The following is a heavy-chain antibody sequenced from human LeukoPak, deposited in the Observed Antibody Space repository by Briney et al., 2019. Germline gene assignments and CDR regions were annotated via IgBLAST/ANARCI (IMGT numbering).Heavy chain of an antibody. V-gene: IGHV3-7*01. Sequence: VGTLRLSCAASGFMFRRYWMSWVRHAPGKGLEWVADIKEDGSEKSYVDSVKGRFTISRDNAKNSLYLQMNTLRAEDTAVYYCASDCGLRYFDWLLDYWGQGTLVTVSS. D-gene: IGHD3-9*01. CDR1: GFMFRRYW. J-gene: IGHJ4*02. CDR3: ASDCGLRYFDWLLDY. CDR2: IKEDGSEK.